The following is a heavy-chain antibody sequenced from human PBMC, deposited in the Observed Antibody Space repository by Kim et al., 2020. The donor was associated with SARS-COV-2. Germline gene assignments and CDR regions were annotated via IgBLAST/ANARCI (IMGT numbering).Heavy chain of an antibody. CDR3: ARRVVPAALRSKNNWFDP. D-gene: IGHD2-2*01. CDR2: IYYSGST. J-gene: IGHJ5*02. V-gene: IGHV4-31*03. CDR1: GGSISSGGYY. Sequence: SETLSLTCTVSGGSISSGGYYWSWIRQHPGKGLEWIGYIYYSGSTNYNPSLKSRVTISVDTSKNQFSLKLSSVTAADTAVYYCARRVVPAALRSKNNWFDPWGQGTLVTVSS.